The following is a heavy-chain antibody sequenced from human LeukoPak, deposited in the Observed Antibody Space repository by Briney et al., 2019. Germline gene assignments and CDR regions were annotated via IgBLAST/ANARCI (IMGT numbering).Heavy chain of an antibody. CDR2: MNPNSGNA. D-gene: IGHD6-13*01. CDR3: ARAASYSSSGKTRKNYYFDY. CDR1: GYTFTSYD. V-gene: IGHV1-8*01. Sequence: ASVKVSCKASGYTFTSYDINWVRQATGQGLEWMGWMNPNSGNAGYAQKFQGRVTMTRNTSISTAYMELSSLRSEDTAVYYCARAASYSSSGKTRKNYYFDYWGQGTLVTVSS. J-gene: IGHJ4*02.